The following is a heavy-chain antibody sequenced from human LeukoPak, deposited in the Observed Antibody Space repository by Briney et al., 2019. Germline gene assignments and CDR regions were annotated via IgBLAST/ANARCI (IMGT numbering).Heavy chain of an antibody. D-gene: IGHD2-15*01. V-gene: IGHV1-18*01. CDR1: GYTFTSYG. CDR2: ISAYNGNP. Sequence: GASVKVSCKASGYTFTSYGISWVRQAPGQGLEWMGWISAYNGNPKYAQKLQGRVTMTTDTSTSTAYMELRSLRSDDTAVYYCARGAYCSGGTCYSQYFDYWGQGTLVIVSS. CDR3: ARGAYCSGGTCYSQYFDY. J-gene: IGHJ4*02.